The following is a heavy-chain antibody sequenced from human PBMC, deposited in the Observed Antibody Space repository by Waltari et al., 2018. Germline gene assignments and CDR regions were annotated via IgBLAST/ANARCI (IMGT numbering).Heavy chain of an antibody. D-gene: IGHD2-2*02. Sequence: EVQLLESGGGLVQPGGSLSLSCAASGFTFRSYAMRWVRQAPGKGLEWVSAISGSGGSTYYADSVKGRFTISRDNSKNTLYLQMNSLRAEDTAVYYCAKGGSTSCYTHWGQGTLVTVSS. CDR2: ISGSGGST. V-gene: IGHV3-23*01. J-gene: IGHJ4*02. CDR1: GFTFRSYA. CDR3: AKGGSTSCYTH.